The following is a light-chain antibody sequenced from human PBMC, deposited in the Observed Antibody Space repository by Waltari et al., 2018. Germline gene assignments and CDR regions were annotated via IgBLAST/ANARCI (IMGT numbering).Light chain of an antibody. CDR1: QRVSSSY. CDR2: STS. CDR3: QQFGDSPPSWT. Sequence: EIVLTQSPVPLSLSPGERATLSCRARQRVSSSYLPWYQHKPGQAPRLLIYSTSSRATGIPDRFSGRGSGTDCTLTISRLEPEDFAMYYCQQFGDSPPSWTFGQGTKVEI. V-gene: IGKV3-20*01. J-gene: IGKJ1*01.